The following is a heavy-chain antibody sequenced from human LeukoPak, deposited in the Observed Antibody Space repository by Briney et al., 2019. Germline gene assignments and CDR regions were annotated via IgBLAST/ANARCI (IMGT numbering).Heavy chain of an antibody. CDR3: AKDINPLLVD. CDR2: ISYDGSNK. D-gene: IGHD2-15*01. Sequence: GGSLRLSCAASGFTFTSYGMPWVRQAPGKGLEWVAVISYDGSNKYYADSVKGRFTISRDNSKNTLYLQMNSLRAEDTAVYYCAKDINPLLVDWGQGTLVTVSS. J-gene: IGHJ4*02. CDR1: GFTFTSYG. V-gene: IGHV3-30*18.